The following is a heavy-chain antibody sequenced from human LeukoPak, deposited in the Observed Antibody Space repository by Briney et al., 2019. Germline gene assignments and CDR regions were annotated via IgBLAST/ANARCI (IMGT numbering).Heavy chain of an antibody. V-gene: IGHV3-21*01. D-gene: IGHD6-13*01. CDR2: ISSSSSYI. Sequence: PGGSLRLSCAASGFTFSSYSMNWVRQAQGKGLEWVSSISSSSSYIYYADSVKGRFTISRDNAKNSLYLQMNSLRAEDTAVYYCAGDAAADFDCWGQGTLVTVSS. CDR3: AGDAAADFDC. J-gene: IGHJ4*02. CDR1: GFTFSSYS.